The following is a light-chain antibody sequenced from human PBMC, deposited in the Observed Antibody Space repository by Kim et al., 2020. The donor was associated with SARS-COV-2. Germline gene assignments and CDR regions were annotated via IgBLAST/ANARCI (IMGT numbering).Light chain of an antibody. Sequence: EIVLTQSQATLSRSPGERATLSCRASQSISYSLAWYQQKPGQAPRLLIYDASSRATGIPARFSGGGSGTDFTLTISSLEPEDFAVYYCQQRGNPLTFGGGTKVDIK. CDR2: DAS. CDR3: QQRGNPLT. J-gene: IGKJ4*01. V-gene: IGKV3-11*01. CDR1: QSISYS.